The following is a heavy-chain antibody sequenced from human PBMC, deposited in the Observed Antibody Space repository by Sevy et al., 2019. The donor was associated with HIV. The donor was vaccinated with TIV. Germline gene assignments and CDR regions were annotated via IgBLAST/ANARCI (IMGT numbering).Heavy chain of an antibody. D-gene: IGHD6-6*01. J-gene: IGHJ6*02. V-gene: IGHV3-53*01. Sequence: GGFLRLSCAASGFTVSSNYMSWVRQAPGKGLEWVSVIYSGGSTYYADSVKGRFTISRDNSKNKLYLPMNSLRAEDTTVYYCASEYRSSSHWLYGMDVWGQGTTVTVSS. CDR1: GFTVSSNY. CDR2: IYSGGST. CDR3: ASEYRSSSHWLYGMDV.